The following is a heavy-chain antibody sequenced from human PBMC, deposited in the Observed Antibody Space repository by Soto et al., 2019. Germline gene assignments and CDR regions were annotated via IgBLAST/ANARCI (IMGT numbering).Heavy chain of an antibody. CDR1: GFTFSSYG. V-gene: IGHV3-30*03. J-gene: IGHJ4*01. Sequence: WGSLRLSCAASGFTFSSYGMHWVRQAPGKGLEWVAVISYDGSNKYYADSVKGRFTISRDESKNIAYLEINSLKTEDTAVYYCARARDGYNFFLDYWGQGTLVTVSS. CDR2: ISYDGSNK. D-gene: IGHD5-12*01. CDR3: ARARDGYNFFLDY.